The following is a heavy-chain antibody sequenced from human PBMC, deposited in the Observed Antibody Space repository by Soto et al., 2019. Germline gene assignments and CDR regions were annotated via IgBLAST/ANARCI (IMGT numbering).Heavy chain of an antibody. Sequence: EVQLVQSGAEVKKPGEFLKISCKGSGYSFTNYWIGWVRQMPGKGLEWMGIIYPGDSDTRYSPSFQGQVTISVDKSITTAYLQWNSLKASDTAIYYCARRQLTSVTTTERYYYLDVWGKGTTVTVSS. V-gene: IGHV5-51*03. CDR3: ARRQLTSVTTTERYYYLDV. CDR2: IYPGDSDT. CDR1: GYSFTNYW. J-gene: IGHJ6*03. D-gene: IGHD1-1*01.